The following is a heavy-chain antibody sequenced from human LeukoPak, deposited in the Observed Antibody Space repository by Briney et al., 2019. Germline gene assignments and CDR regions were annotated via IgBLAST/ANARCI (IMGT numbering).Heavy chain of an antibody. V-gene: IGHV3-30*04. J-gene: IGHJ6*03. CDR3: ARDCLNYRDV. CDR2: ISYDGSNK. CDR1: GFTFSSYA. Sequence: GGSLRLSCAASGFTFSSYAMHWVRQAPGKGLEWVAVISYDGSNKYYADSVKGRFTISRDNSKNTLYLQMNSLRAEDTAVYYWARDCLNYRDVGGKGPTVTVSS.